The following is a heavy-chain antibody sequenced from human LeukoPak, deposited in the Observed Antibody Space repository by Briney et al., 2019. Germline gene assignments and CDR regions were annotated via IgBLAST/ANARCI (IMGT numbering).Heavy chain of an antibody. Sequence: GGSLRLSCAASGFTFSSYGMIWVRQAPGKGLEWVAGISDSGGTTYYVDSVEGRFTISRDNSKNTLYLQMNSLTAEDTAVYYCAKDPREGWLQSPYWGQGTLVTVSS. CDR2: ISDSGGTT. J-gene: IGHJ4*02. D-gene: IGHD5-24*01. CDR1: GFTFSSYG. V-gene: IGHV3-23*01. CDR3: AKDPREGWLQSPY.